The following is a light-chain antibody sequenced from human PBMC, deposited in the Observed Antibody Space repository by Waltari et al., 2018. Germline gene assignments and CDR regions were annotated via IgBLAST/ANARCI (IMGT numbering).Light chain of an antibody. CDR3: SSYTTSNTWV. CDR2: PFN. CDR1: SSDVGVHNY. J-gene: IGLJ3*02. Sequence: QSALTQPASVSGSPGQSITISCTGTSSDVGVHNYLPCYQHTPGKAPKPMIYPFNKRRAGVSDSFAGARSGNTASLTISGLQAEDEADYDCSSYTTSNTWVFGGGTKLTVL. V-gene: IGLV2-14*03.